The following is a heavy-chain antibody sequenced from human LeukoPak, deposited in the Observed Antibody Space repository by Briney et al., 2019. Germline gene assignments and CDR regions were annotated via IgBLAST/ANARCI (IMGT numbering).Heavy chain of an antibody. V-gene: IGHV3-7*03. CDR2: IRPDGSEK. CDR3: AGYLLYDSSGYYYELGKGFAY. J-gene: IGHJ4*02. CDR1: GFTFTNYW. Sequence: GSLRLSCAASGFTFTNYWMSWVRQAPGKGLEWVASIRPDGSEKYDVDSVKGCFTISRDNAKNSLYLQMNSLRAEDTALYYCAGYLLYDSSGYYYELGKGFAYWGQGTLVTVSS. D-gene: IGHD3-22*01.